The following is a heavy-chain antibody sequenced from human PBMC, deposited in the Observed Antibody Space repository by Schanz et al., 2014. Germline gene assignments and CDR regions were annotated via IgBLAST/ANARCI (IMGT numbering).Heavy chain of an antibody. CDR2: ISSSSSYI. Sequence: VQLVESGGGLVKPGGSLRLSCAASGFTFSSYSMNWVRQAPGKGLEWVSSISSSSSYIYYADSLKGRFAISRDNAKNSLYLQMNSLRDDDTALYYCARIADGGIFFDFWGQGSLVTVSS. V-gene: IGHV3-21*06. CDR1: GFTFSSYS. J-gene: IGHJ4*02. CDR3: ARIADGGIFFDF. D-gene: IGHD3-16*01.